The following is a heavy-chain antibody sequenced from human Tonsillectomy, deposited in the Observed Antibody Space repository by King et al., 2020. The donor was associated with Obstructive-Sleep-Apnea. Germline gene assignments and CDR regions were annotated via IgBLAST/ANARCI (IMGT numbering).Heavy chain of an antibody. CDR3: ARDAMVRGVIIDYYFDC. Sequence: EVQLVESGGGLVQPGGSLRLSCAASGFDFSNYWMSWVRQAPGKGLGWVANIKQDGSEKYYVDSVKGRFTISRDNAKNSLSLQMNSLRVEDTAVYYCARDAMVRGVIIDYYFDCWGQGTPVTVSS. CDR1: GFDFSNYW. CDR2: IKQDGSEK. J-gene: IGHJ4*02. V-gene: IGHV3-7*03. D-gene: IGHD3-10*01.